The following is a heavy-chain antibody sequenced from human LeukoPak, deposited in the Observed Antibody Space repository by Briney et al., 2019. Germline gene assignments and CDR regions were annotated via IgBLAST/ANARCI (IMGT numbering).Heavy chain of an antibody. D-gene: IGHD2-2*01. CDR2: ISYDGSNK. Sequence: GGSLRLSCAASGFTFSSYAMHWVRQAPGKGLEWVAVISYDGSNKYYADSVKGRLTISRDNSKNTLYLQMNSLRAEDTAVYYCAREDYCSSTSCYDGYFDYWGQGTLVTVSS. J-gene: IGHJ4*02. CDR1: GFTFSSYA. V-gene: IGHV3-30*04. CDR3: AREDYCSSTSCYDGYFDY.